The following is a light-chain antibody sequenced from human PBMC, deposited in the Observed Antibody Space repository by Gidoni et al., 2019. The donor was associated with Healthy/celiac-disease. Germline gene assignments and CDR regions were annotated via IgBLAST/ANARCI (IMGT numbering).Light chain of an antibody. CDR2: DAS. J-gene: IGKJ4*01. V-gene: IGKV3-11*01. Sequence: EIVLTQSPATLSLSPGERATLTCRASQSVSSYLAWYQQKPGQAPRLLIYDASNRATGIPARFSGSGSGTDFTLTISSLEPEDFAIYYCQQSNSRPPLTFGGGTRVEIK. CDR3: QQSNSRPPLT. CDR1: QSVSSY.